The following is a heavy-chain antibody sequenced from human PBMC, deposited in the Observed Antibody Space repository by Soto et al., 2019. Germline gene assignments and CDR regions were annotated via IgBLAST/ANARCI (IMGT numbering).Heavy chain of an antibody. CDR1: GFSFGSNG. J-gene: IGHJ6*02. Sequence: GGSLRLSCAASGFSFGSNGMHWVRRAPGKGLEWVAGISFDGSNKYYRDSVRGRFAIFRDNSKNTLALQMNSLRLEDTAMYYCAKGLLGTLIEGYYHYYGLDVWGQGTTVTVSS. CDR3: AKGLLGTLIEGYYHYYGLDV. V-gene: IGHV3-30*18. D-gene: IGHD3-22*01. CDR2: ISFDGSNK.